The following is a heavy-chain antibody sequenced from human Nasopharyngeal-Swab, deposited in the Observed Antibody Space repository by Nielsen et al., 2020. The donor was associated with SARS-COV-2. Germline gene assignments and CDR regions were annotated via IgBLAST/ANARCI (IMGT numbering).Heavy chain of an antibody. CDR3: ARDWGPGYSNTWHYLDY. CDR1: GFTFGYYA. J-gene: IGHJ4*02. D-gene: IGHD6-13*01. V-gene: IGHV3-23*01. Sequence: GGSLRPSCAASGFTFGYYAMSWVRQAPGKGLEWVSSIRGGGAGTFYADSVQGRFTISRDNSRNTVHLQMNSLRDEDTAIYYCARDWGPGYSNTWHYLDYWGQGTLVTVSS. CDR2: IRGGGAGT.